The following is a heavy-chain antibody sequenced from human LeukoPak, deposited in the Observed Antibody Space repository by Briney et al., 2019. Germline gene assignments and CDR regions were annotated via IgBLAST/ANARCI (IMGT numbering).Heavy chain of an antibody. CDR1: GFAFRTFG. CDR2: IWYDASNK. CDR3: ARDLSPDTATGMYYFDF. D-gene: IGHD6-13*01. Sequence: GGSLRLSCAASGFAFRTFGMHWVRQTPGKGLEWVAVIWYDASNKLYADSVKGRFTISRDNSQNTVFLQMNSLRAEDTAVYFCARDLSPDTATGMYYFDFRGQGTLVTVSS. V-gene: IGHV3-33*01. J-gene: IGHJ4*02.